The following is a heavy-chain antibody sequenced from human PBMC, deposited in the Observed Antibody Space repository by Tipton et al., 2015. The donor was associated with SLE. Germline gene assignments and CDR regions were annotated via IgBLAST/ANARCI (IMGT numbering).Heavy chain of an antibody. CDR3: ARGDRAFDY. J-gene: IGHJ4*02. V-gene: IGHV4-38-2*02. D-gene: IGHD5-18*01. CDR1: GYSISSGYY. Sequence: TLSLTCTVSGYSISSGYYWGWIRQPPGKGLEWIGSIYHSGSTYYNPSLKSRVTISVDTSKNQFSLKLSSVTAADTAVYYCARGDRAFDYWGQGTLGTVSS. CDR2: IYHSGST.